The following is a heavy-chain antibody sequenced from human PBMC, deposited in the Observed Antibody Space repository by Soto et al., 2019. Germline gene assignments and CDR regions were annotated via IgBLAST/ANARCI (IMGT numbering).Heavy chain of an antibody. D-gene: IGHD3-10*01. V-gene: IGHV4-4*07. CDR3: ARGPGGFGEFSLDY. CDR1: GGSITTYY. Sequence: QVQLQEWGPGLVKPSETLSLTCTVSGGSITTYYWSLIRQPAGKGLEWIGRIYSGGSTNYNPSLRSRVSVAVELSKDQFSLNLGSVTGADTAVYYCARGPGGFGEFSLDYCGQGTLVTVSS. J-gene: IGHJ4*02. CDR2: IYSGGST.